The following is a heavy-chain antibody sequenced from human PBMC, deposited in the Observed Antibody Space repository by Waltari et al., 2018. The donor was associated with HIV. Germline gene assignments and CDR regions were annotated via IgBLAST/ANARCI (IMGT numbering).Heavy chain of an antibody. CDR2: SSSYI. Sequence: EVQLVESGGGLVKPGGSLRLTCAASGFSFSSSSSYIYYADSVKGRFTISRDDAKNSLFLQMNSLRAEDTAVYYCANAYYGDYGTPWFDPWGQGTLVTVSS. J-gene: IGHJ5*02. CDR3: ANAYYGDYGTPWFDP. CDR1: GFSFSS. V-gene: IGHV3-21*01. D-gene: IGHD4-17*01.